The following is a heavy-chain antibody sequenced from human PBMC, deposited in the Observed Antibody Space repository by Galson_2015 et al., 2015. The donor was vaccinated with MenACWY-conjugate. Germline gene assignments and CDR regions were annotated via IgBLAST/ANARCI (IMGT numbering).Heavy chain of an antibody. V-gene: IGHV5-51*01. CDR3: AVAIYDFWSGYSFDY. Sequence: QSGAEVKKPGESLKISCKGSDYSFSRFWIGWVRQMPGKGLEWMGLIYPPDSDTRYSPSFQGQVTMSADKSITTAYLQWSSLKASDTAIYYCAVAIYDFWSGYSFDYWGQGTLVTVSS. CDR1: DYSFSRFW. D-gene: IGHD3-3*01. J-gene: IGHJ4*02. CDR2: IYPPDSDT.